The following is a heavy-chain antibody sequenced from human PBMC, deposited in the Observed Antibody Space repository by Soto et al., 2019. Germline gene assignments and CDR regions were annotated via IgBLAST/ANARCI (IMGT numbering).Heavy chain of an antibody. Sequence: QVQLVQSGAEVKKPGSSVKVSCKASGGTFSSYAISWVRQAPGQGLEWMGGIIPIFGTANYAQKFQGRVTITADESTSTAYMGLSSLRSEDTAVYYCARAPHYYGSGSYYMGAFDICGQGRMVTVSS. J-gene: IGHJ3*02. CDR2: IIPIFGTA. V-gene: IGHV1-69*01. D-gene: IGHD3-10*01. CDR1: GGTFSSYA. CDR3: ARAPHYYGSGSYYMGAFDI.